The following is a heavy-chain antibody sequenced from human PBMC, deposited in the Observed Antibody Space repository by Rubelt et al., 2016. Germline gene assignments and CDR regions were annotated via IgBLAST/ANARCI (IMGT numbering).Heavy chain of an antibody. CDR3: ARNSAYGMDV. CDR2: INGDGSST. D-gene: IGHD2-8*01. J-gene: IGHJ6*02. V-gene: IGHV3-74*01. CDR1: GFTFSSYS. Sequence: GSLRLSCEASGFTFSSYSMHWVRQDPGKGLVWVSRINGDGSSTSYADSVKGRFTISRDNAKNTLYLQMNSLRAEDTAVYYCARNSAYGMDVWGQGTTVTVSS.